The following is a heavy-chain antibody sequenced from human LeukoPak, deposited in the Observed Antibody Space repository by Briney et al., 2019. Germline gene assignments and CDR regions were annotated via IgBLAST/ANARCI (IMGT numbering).Heavy chain of an antibody. CDR2: VYYSGST. Sequence: SETLSLTCTVSGGSISSYYWSWIRQPPGKGLEWIGYVYYSGSTHYNPSLESRVTISIDTSKNQFSLKLSSVTAADTAVYYCARKGVGEFVDYWGQGTLVTVSS. CDR1: GGSISSYY. D-gene: IGHD3-10*01. CDR3: ARKGVGEFVDY. J-gene: IGHJ4*02. V-gene: IGHV4-59*01.